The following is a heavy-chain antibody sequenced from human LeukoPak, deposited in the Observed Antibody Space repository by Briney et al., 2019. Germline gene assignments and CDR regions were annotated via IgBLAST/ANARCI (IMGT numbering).Heavy chain of an antibody. Sequence: PGGSLRLSCAASGFTFSSYWMHWVRQAPGKGLVWVPRINSDGSSTIYADSVKGRFTISRDNAKNTLYLQMNSLRAEDTAVYYCARDQTYYYDSSGYYYDNWFDPWGQGTLVTVSS. CDR2: INSDGSST. J-gene: IGHJ5*02. CDR3: ARDQTYYYDSSGYYYDNWFDP. CDR1: GFTFSSYW. D-gene: IGHD3-22*01. V-gene: IGHV3-74*01.